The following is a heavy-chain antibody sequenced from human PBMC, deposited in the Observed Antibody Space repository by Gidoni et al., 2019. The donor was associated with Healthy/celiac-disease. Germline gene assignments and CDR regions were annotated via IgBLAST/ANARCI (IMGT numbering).Heavy chain of an antibody. CDR2: IKQDGSEK. V-gene: IGHV3-7*03. Sequence: EVQLVEYGGGLVQPGGSLRPHWAASGFTFSSYWMSWARQAPGKGLEVVANIKQDGSEKFYVDSVKCRFTISRDNAKNSLYWQMNSLGAEDTAVYYCARDRGLFRGDYYGMDVWGQGTTVTVSS. CDR1: GFTFSSYW. D-gene: IGHD2-15*01. CDR3: ARDRGLFRGDYYGMDV. J-gene: IGHJ6*02.